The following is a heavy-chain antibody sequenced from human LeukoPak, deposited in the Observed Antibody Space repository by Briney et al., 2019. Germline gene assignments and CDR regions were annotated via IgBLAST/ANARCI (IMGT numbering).Heavy chain of an antibody. J-gene: IGHJ3*02. CDR1: GYTFTSHG. CDR2: ISTYNGNT. CDR3: ARVHPYGDRYIDAFDI. D-gene: IGHD4-17*01. Sequence: ASVKVSCKASGYTFTSHGISWVRQAPGQGLEWMGWISTYNGNTNYAQKLQGRVSMTTDTSTSTAYMDLRSLRSDDTAVYYCARVHPYGDRYIDAFDIWGQGTMVTVSS. V-gene: IGHV1-18*01.